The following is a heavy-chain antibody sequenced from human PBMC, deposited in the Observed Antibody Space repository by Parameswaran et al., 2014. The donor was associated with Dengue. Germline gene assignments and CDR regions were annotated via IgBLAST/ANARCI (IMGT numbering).Heavy chain of an antibody. CDR2: IYYTGST. V-gene: IGHV4-31*02. J-gene: IGHJ6*02. CDR3: ARDQEQQLVRGAYCYYGMDV. D-gene: IGHD6-13*01. Sequence: WIRQPPGKGLEYIGYIYYTGSTYYNPSLKSRVTISIDTSKNQFSLKLSSVTAADTAVYYCARDQEQQLVRGAYCYYGMDVWGQGTTVTVSS.